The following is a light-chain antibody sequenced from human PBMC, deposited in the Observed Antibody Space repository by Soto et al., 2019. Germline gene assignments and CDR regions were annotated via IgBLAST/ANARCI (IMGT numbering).Light chain of an antibody. CDR2: KAS. Sequence: DIQMTQSPSTLSASVGDRVTITCRANQNIINWLTWYQQKPGKAPKLLIYKASTLQSGVPSRFSGSGSGTEFTLTISSLQPDDFATYYCQHYNSYSEAFGQGTKVDIK. CDR3: QHYNSYSEA. V-gene: IGKV1-5*03. CDR1: QNIINW. J-gene: IGKJ1*01.